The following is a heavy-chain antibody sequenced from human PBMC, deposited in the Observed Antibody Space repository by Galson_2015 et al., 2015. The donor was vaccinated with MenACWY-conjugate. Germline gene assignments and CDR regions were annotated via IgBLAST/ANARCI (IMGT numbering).Heavy chain of an antibody. CDR1: GFSFRSNA. V-gene: IGHV3-23*01. D-gene: IGHD6-6*01. CDR3: VKERGSLSHNYYVYFMDV. CDR2: ISASGGST. J-gene: IGHJ6*03. Sequence: SPRLSCAASGFSFRSNAMSWVRQAPGKGLEWVSAISASGGSTYYPDYAKGRFTISRDNSKNTLFLEMNSLRGEDTALYYCVKERGSLSHNYYVYFMDVWGKGTTVTVS.